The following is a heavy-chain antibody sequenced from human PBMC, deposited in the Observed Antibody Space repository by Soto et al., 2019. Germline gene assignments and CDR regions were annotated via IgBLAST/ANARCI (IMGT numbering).Heavy chain of an antibody. CDR1: GFTVCSNY. D-gene: IGHD6-19*01. CDR2: IYSGGST. CDR3: ARSISGWYPRTPPFQH. Sequence: GGSLRLSCAASGFTVCSNYMSWVRQAPGKGLEWVSVIYSGGSTYYADSVKGRLTISRDNSKNTLYLQMNSLRAEDTAVYYCARSISGWYPRTPPFQHWGQGTLVTVPQ. J-gene: IGHJ1*01. V-gene: IGHV3-66*01.